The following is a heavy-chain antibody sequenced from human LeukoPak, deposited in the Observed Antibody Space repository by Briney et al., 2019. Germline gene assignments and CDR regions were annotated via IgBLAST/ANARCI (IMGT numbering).Heavy chain of an antibody. CDR3: ASETRNVGHFDY. CDR2: SYYSGST. V-gene: IGHV4-39*07. CDR1: GGSISSSSYY. J-gene: IGHJ4*02. D-gene: IGHD1-1*01. Sequence: SETLSLTCTVSGGSISSSSYYWGWIRQPPGRGREWIGRSYYSGSTYDNPSLKSRVTISVDTSKNQFSLKLSSVTDADTAVYYRASETRNVGHFDYWGQGTLVTVSS.